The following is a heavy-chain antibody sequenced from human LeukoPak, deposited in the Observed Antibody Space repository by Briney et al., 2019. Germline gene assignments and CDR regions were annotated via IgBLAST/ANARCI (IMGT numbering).Heavy chain of an antibody. CDR2: ITGSGEGR. V-gene: IGHV3-23*01. D-gene: IGHD4-17*01. J-gene: IGHJ3*01. CDR1: GFAFGNYG. Sequence: GGSLRLTCRGSGFAFGNYGMTWVRQAPGKGLEWVSAITGSGEGRRYTDAVTGRFTISRDNSGNTLFLQMDSLRADDTAVYYCAKDPNGDYLGAFDFWGPGTLVTVSS. CDR3: AKDPNGDYLGAFDF.